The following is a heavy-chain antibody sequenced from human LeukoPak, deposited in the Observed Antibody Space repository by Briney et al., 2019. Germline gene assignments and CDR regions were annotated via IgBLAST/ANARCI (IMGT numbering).Heavy chain of an antibody. CDR2: IYTSGST. Sequence: SQTLSLTCTVSGGSISSGSYYWSWIRQPAGKGLEWIGRIYTSGSTNYNPSLKSRVTISVDTSKNQFSLKLSSVTAADTAVYYCARGRQQLATFYYYYMDVWGKGTTVTVSS. CDR3: ARGRQQLATFYYYYMDV. CDR1: GGSISSGSYY. V-gene: IGHV4-61*02. D-gene: IGHD6-13*01. J-gene: IGHJ6*03.